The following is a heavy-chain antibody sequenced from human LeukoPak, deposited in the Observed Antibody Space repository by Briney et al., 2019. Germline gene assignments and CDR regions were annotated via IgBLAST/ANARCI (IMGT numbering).Heavy chain of an antibody. J-gene: IGHJ5*02. CDR3: ARHEPPYYYGVSGWFDP. Sequence: SETLSLTCTVSGGSISSYYWSWIRQPPGKGLEWIGYIYYSGSTNYNPSLKSRVTISVDTSKNQFSLKLSSVTAADTAVYYCARHEPPYYYGVSGWFDPWGQGTLVTVSS. CDR2: IYYSGST. D-gene: IGHD3-10*01. CDR1: GGSISSYY. V-gene: IGHV4-59*08.